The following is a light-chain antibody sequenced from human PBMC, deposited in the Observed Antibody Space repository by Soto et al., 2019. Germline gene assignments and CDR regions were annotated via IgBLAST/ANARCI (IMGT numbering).Light chain of an antibody. Sequence: ETVLTQSPGTLSLSPGERATLSCRASQSISSTYLAWYHQKPGQAPRLLSYGASSRATGIPDRCSGSGSGTDFTLTIRRLEPEDSAVYYCQQYGSSPSTFGQGTKVEIK. CDR2: GAS. CDR1: QSISSTY. V-gene: IGKV3-20*01. CDR3: QQYGSSPST. J-gene: IGKJ1*01.